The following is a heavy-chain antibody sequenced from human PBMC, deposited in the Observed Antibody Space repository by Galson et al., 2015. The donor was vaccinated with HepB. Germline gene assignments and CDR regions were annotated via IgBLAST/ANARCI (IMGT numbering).Heavy chain of an antibody. CDR2: IYPGDSDI. J-gene: IGHJ3*01. Sequence: QSGAEVKKPGESLRISCKGSGYSFATYSLGWVRQMPGKGLEWMGIIYPGDSDITYSPSFQGQVTISVDRSINIAYLQWSSLEASDTAIYYCARKVVVGIFDVWGQGTKVTVFS. CDR3: ARKVVVGIFDV. V-gene: IGHV5-51*03. D-gene: IGHD2-15*01. CDR1: GYSFATYS.